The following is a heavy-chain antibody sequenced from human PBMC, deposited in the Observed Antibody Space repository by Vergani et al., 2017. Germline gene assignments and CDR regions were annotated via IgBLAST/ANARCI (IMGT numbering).Heavy chain of an antibody. Sequence: EVQLVESGGGLVKPGGSLRLSCAASGFTFSSYSMNWVRQAPGKGLEWVSYISSSSSTIYYADSVKGRFTISRDNAKNSLYLQMNSLRAEDTAVYYCAPYCSSTSCYPDFDYWGQGTLVTVSS. D-gene: IGHD2-2*01. J-gene: IGHJ4*02. CDR2: ISSSSSTI. V-gene: IGHV3-48*01. CDR1: GFTFSSYS. CDR3: APYCSSTSCYPDFDY.